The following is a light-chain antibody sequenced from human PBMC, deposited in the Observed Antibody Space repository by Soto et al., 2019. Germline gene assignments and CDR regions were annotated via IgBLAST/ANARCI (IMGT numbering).Light chain of an antibody. CDR3: QQYNSYSFT. J-gene: IGKJ4*01. Sequence: DTHMTHSPLFLSASAADTIAITRQASQDISNYLNWYQQKPRKAPKLLIYDASSLESGVPSRFSGSGTGTEFTLTISSLQPDDFATYYCQQYNSYSFTFVGGAKVDI. CDR2: DAS. CDR1: QDISNY. V-gene: IGKV1-5*01.